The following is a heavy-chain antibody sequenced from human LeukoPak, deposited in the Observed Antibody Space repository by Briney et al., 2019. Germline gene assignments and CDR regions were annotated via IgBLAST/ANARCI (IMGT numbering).Heavy chain of an antibody. V-gene: IGHV3-21*01. J-gene: IGHJ5*02. CDR3: ARDRIAVAAVDP. CDR1: GFTFSSYS. Sequence: GGSLRLSCAASGFTFSSYSMNWVRQAPGKGLEWVSSISSSSSYIYYADSVKGRFTISRDNANNSLYLQMNSLRAEDTAVYYCARDRIAVAAVDPWGQGTLVTVSS. CDR2: ISSSSSYI. D-gene: IGHD6-19*01.